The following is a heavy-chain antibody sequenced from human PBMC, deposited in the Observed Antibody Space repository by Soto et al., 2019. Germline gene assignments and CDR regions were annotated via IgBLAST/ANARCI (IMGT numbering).Heavy chain of an antibody. CDR1: GYSFTSYW. V-gene: IGHV5-51*01. Sequence: GESLKISCKGSGYSFTSYWIGWVRQMPGKGLEWMGIIYPGDSDTRYSPSFQGQVTISADKSISTAYLQWSSLKASDTAFYYCARQPRGYDFWSGYYKPSYYYYMDVWGKGTTVTVSS. CDR3: ARQPRGYDFWSGYYKPSYYYYMDV. D-gene: IGHD3-3*01. CDR2: IYPGDSDT. J-gene: IGHJ6*03.